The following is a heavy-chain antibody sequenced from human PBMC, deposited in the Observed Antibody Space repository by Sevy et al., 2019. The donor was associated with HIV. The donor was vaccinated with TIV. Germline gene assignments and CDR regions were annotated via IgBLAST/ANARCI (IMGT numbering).Heavy chain of an antibody. D-gene: IGHD5-12*01. CDR1: GGSFTSSDSY. V-gene: IGHV4-30-4*01. CDR3: ASKRGYNDGPFDY. CDR2: IHYNGGT. J-gene: IGHJ4*02. Sequence: SETLSLTCTVSGGSFTSSDSYWSWIRQPPGEGLEWIGYIHYNGGTYYNPFLKSRVAMSVDTSEKQFSLKLSFLTAADTAVYYCASKRGYNDGPFDYWGQGTLVTVSS.